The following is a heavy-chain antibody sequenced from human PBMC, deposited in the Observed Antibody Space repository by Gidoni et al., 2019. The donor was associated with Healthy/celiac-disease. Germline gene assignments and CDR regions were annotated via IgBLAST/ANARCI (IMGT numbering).Heavy chain of an antibody. CDR3: ARGMVRGVISFDY. D-gene: IGHD3-10*01. CDR2: NIPIFGTA. V-gene: IGHV1-69*01. Sequence: NIPIFGTANYAQKFQGRVTITAYESTSTAYMELSSLRSEDTAVYYCARGMVRGVISFDYWGQGTLVTVSS. J-gene: IGHJ4*02.